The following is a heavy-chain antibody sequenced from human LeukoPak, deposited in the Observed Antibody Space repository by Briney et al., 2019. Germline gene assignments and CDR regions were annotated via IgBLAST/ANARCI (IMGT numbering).Heavy chain of an antibody. J-gene: IGHJ4*02. D-gene: IGHD3-10*01. Sequence: GGSLRLSCAASGFTFSNAWMSWVRQAPGKGLEWVGRIKSKTDGGTTDYAAPVKGRFAISRDDSKNTLYLQMNSLKTVDTAVYYCTTDYGSGSYHYFNYWGQGTLVTVSS. V-gene: IGHV3-15*01. CDR3: TTDYGSGSYHYFNY. CDR2: IKSKTDGGTT. CDR1: GFTFSNAW.